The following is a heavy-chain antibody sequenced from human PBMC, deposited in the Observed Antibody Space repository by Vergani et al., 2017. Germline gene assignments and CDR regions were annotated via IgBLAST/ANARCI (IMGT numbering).Heavy chain of an antibody. J-gene: IGHJ4*02. D-gene: IGHD3-22*01. CDR1: GFSFSSFG. CDR3: AKEGGFYDSSGNFYEGYYFDH. Sequence: QVQLVESGGGVVQPGRSLRLSCAASGFSFSSFGFHWVRQAPGKGLEWVAFIHYDGSHEYYIDSVKGRFTISRDNSKNTLSLQMNSLRVEDTAVYYCAKEGGFYDSSGNFYEGYYFDHSGQGTLVAVSS. V-gene: IGHV3-30*02. CDR2: IHYDGSHE.